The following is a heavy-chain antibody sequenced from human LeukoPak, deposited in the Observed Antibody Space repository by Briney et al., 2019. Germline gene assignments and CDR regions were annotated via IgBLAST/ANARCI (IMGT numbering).Heavy chain of an antibody. CDR3: AKGVRGVIAYYFDY. CDR1: GFTFRSYA. J-gene: IGHJ4*02. CDR2: ISGSGDST. D-gene: IGHD3-10*01. Sequence: GGSLRLSCAASGFTFRSYAMSWVRQAPGKGLEWVSAISGSGDSTYYADSVKGRFTISRDSSKNTLYLQMNRLRAEDTAVYYCAKGVRGVIAYYFDYWGQGTLVTVSS. V-gene: IGHV3-23*01.